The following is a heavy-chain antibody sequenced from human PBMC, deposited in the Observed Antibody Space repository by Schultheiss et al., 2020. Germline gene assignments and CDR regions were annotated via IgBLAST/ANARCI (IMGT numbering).Heavy chain of an antibody. V-gene: IGHV4-31*03. J-gene: IGHJ6*02. CDR3: ARGIRYCSSTSCYTTYYYYGMDV. Sequence: SQTLSLTCTVSGGSISSGGYYWSWIRQHPGKGLEWIGYIYYSGSTYYNPSLKSRVTISVDKSKNQFSLKLSSVTAADTAVYYCARGIRYCSSTSCYTTYYYYGMDVWGQGTTVTVSS. CDR2: IYYSGST. CDR1: GGSISSGGYY. D-gene: IGHD2-2*02.